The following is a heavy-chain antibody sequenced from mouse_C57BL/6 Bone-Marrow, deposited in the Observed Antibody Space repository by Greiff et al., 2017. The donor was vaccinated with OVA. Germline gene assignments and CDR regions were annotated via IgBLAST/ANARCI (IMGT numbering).Heavy chain of an antibody. Sequence: EVQLQQSGAELVRPGASVKLSCTASGFNIKDDYMHWVKQRPEQGLEWIGWIDPENGDTEYASKFQGKATITADTSSNTASLQLSSLTSEDTAVYYCTTLRYYGSSLFAYWGQGTLVTVSA. CDR1: GFNIKDDY. J-gene: IGHJ3*01. V-gene: IGHV14-4*01. CDR3: TTLRYYGSSLFAY. D-gene: IGHD1-1*01. CDR2: IDPENGDT.